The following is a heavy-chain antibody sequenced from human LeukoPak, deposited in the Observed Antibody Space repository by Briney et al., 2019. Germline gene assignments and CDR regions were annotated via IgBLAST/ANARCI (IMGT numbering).Heavy chain of an antibody. CDR3: ARVAGYSYGHDY. J-gene: IGHJ4*02. D-gene: IGHD5-18*01. V-gene: IGHV4-34*01. CDR1: GGSFSGYY. Sequence: SETLSLTCAVYGGSFSGYYWSWIRQPPGKGLEWIGEINHSGSTNYNPSLKSRVTISVDTSKNQFSLKLSSVTAADTAVYYCARVAGYSYGHDYWGQGTPVTVSS. CDR2: INHSGST.